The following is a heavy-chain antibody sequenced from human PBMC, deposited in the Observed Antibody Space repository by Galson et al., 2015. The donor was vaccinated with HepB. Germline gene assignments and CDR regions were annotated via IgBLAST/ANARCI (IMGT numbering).Heavy chain of an antibody. CDR1: GFTFSSSG. J-gene: IGHJ4*02. CDR3: AKDASHGRFHPRRRSTFDY. V-gene: IGHV3-30*18. CDR2: ISYDGGDK. Sequence: SLRLSCAASGFTFSSSGMHWVRQAPGQGLEWVAVISYDGGDKYYGGSVEGRFTISRDNSKNMLYLHMNSLRAEDTAIYYCAKDASHGRFHPRRRSTFDYWGQGTLVTVSS. D-gene: IGHD1-26*01.